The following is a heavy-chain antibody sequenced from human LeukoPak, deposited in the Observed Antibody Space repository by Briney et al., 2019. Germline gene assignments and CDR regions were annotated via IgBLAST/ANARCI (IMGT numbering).Heavy chain of an antibody. J-gene: IGHJ3*02. CDR1: GYTFTGYY. Sequence: GASVKVSCKASGYTFTGYYMHWVRQAPGQGLEWMGWINANSGDTNYAQKFQGRVTMTRDTSTSTAYMELSRLRSDDTAVYYCARFGSMGAPNAFDIWGQGTMVTVSS. D-gene: IGHD1-26*01. CDR3: ARFGSMGAPNAFDI. V-gene: IGHV1-2*02. CDR2: INANSGDT.